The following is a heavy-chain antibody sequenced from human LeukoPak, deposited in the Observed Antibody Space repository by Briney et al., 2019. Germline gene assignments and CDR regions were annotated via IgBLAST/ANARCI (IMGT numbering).Heavy chain of an antibody. J-gene: IGHJ3*02. CDR2: INHSGST. CDR1: GGSISSSSYY. V-gene: IGHV4-39*07. CDR3: ARDSKTRRDGYNYVFASPTAFDI. Sequence: SETLSLTCTVSGGSISSSSYYWGWIRQPPGKGLEWIGEINHSGSTNYNPSLKSRVTISVDTSKNQFSLKLSSVTAADTAVYYCARDSKTRRDGYNYVFASPTAFDIWGQGTMVTVSS. D-gene: IGHD5-12*01.